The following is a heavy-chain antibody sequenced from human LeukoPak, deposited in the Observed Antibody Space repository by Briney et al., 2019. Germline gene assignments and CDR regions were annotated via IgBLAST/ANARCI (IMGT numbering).Heavy chain of an antibody. CDR3: ARDLYGDYPLVGYGMDV. CDR2: ISGSGGST. V-gene: IGHV3-23*01. Sequence: GGSLRLSCVASGFTFSSYAMSWVRQAPGKGLEWVSAISGSGGSTYYADSVKGRFTISRDNAKNSLYLQMNSLRAEDTAVYYCARDLYGDYPLVGYGMDVWGQGTTVTVSS. CDR1: GFTFSSYA. J-gene: IGHJ6*02. D-gene: IGHD4-17*01.